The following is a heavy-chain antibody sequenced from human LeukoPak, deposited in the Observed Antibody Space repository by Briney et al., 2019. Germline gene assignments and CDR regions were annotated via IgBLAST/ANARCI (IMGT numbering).Heavy chain of an antibody. CDR1: GVSINTYF. Sequence: SETLSLTCTVSGVSINTYFWSWIRQPPGKGLEWIGYVYYNGITNYNPSLKSRVSISLDTSKNQFSLRLNSVTAAETAVYYCARGTDSDYYYGSGSYLWYYWGQGTLVTVSS. V-gene: IGHV4-59*01. D-gene: IGHD3-10*01. CDR2: VYYNGIT. CDR3: ARGTDSDYYYGSGSYLWYY. J-gene: IGHJ4*02.